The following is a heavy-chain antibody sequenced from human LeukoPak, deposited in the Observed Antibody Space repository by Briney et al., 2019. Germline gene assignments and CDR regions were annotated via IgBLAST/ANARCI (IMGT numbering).Heavy chain of an antibody. D-gene: IGHD2-21*02. V-gene: IGHV3-49*04. CDR1: GFTYGDYA. CDR3: TREPVVGTAQSIPYYYYGMDV. J-gene: IGHJ6*04. CDR2: IRCKAYGGTT. Sequence: GGSLRLSCTASGFTYGDYAMSWVRQAPGKGLEGVGFIRCKAYGGTTEYAASVKGRFTISRDDSKSIAYLQMNSLTTEDTAVYYCTREPVVGTAQSIPYYYYGMDVWGKGTTVTVSS.